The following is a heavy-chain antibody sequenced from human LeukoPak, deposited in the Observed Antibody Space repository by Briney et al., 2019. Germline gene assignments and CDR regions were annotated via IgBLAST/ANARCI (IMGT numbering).Heavy chain of an antibody. D-gene: IGHD3-22*01. Sequence: ASVKVSCKASGYSFTRYGVSWVRQAPGQKLEWMGWISGYNGNTTYTEELQGRATLTTDTSTSTAYMELRSLRSDDTAVYYCARCPCCDRTFDYWGQGTLVTVSS. V-gene: IGHV1-18*01. CDR3: ARCPCCDRTFDY. CDR2: ISGYNGNT. CDR1: GYSFTRYG. J-gene: IGHJ4*02.